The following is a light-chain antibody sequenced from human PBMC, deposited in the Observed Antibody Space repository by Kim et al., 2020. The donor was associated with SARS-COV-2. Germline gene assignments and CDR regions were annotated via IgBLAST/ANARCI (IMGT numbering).Light chain of an antibody. CDR3: QAWDSSTLNWV. V-gene: IGLV3-1*01. Sequence: PGQTASITCSGDKLGYKYACWYQQKPGQSPVLVIYQDSKRPSGIPERFSGSNSGNTATLTISGTQAMDEADYYCQAWDSSTLNWVFGGGTQLTV. CDR1: KLGYKY. J-gene: IGLJ3*02. CDR2: QDS.